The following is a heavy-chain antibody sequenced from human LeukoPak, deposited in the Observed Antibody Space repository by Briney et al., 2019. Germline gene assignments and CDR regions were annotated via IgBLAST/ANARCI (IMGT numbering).Heavy chain of an antibody. V-gene: IGHV3-53*05. CDR1: GFTVSSNY. CDR2: IYSGGST. Sequence: PGGSLRLSCAASGFTVSSNYMSWVRQAPGKGLEWVSVIYSGGSTYYADSVKGRFTISRDNSKNTLYLQMNSLRAEDTAVYSCAKDLGSLSGNFYFDYWGQGTLVTVSS. CDR3: AKDLGSLSGNFYFDY. J-gene: IGHJ4*02. D-gene: IGHD1-26*01.